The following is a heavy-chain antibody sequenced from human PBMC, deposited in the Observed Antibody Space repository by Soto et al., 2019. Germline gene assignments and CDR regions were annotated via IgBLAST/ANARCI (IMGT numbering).Heavy chain of an antibody. V-gene: IGHV3-30-3*01. CDR2: ISYDGSNK. CDR3: AREQGDYIVVVPAAMVTDY. D-gene: IGHD2-2*01. J-gene: IGHJ4*02. CDR1: GFTFSSYA. Sequence: QVQLVASGGGVVQPGRSLRLSCAASGFTFSSYAMHWVRQAPGKGLEWVAVISYDGSNKYYADSVKGRFTISRDNSKNTLYLQMNSLRAEDTAVYYCAREQGDYIVVVPAAMVTDYWGQGTLVTVSS.